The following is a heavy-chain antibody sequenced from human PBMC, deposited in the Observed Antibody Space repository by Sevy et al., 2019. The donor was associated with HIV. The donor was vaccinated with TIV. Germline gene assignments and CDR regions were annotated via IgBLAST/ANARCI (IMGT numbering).Heavy chain of an antibody. CDR3: ARDRSLVVPAALSGIFDY. Sequence: WGSLRLSCAASGFTFSSYAMHWVRQAPGKGLEWVAVISYDGSNKYYADSVKGRFTISRDNSKNTLYLQMNSLRAEDTAVYYCARDRSLVVPAALSGIFDYWGQGTLVIVSS. V-gene: IGHV3-30*01. J-gene: IGHJ4*02. CDR1: GFTFSSYA. CDR2: ISYDGSNK. D-gene: IGHD2-2*01.